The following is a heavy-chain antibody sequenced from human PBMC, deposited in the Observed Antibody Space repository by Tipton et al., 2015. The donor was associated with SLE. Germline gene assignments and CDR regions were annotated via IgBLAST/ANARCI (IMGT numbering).Heavy chain of an antibody. CDR1: GFTFKNYY. CDR3: ARASGGLVDY. D-gene: IGHD3-10*01. V-gene: IGHV3-11*01. CDR2: ISSSGTII. J-gene: IGHJ4*02. Sequence: SLRLSCAASGFTFKNYYMSWIRQAPGKGLEWVSYISSSGTIIYYADSVKGRFTVSRDSDSLYLQMNSLGVEDTAVYYCARASGGLVDYWGQGTLVTVSS.